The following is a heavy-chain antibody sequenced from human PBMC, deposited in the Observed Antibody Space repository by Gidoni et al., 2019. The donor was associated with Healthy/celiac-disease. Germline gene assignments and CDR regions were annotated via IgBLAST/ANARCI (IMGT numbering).Heavy chain of an antibody. J-gene: IGHJ6*02. CDR1: GFTFSTDS. Sequence: EVQLVESGGGLVQPGGSLRLSCAASGFTFSTDSMNWVRQAPGKGLEWVSYISSSSSTIYHADSVKVRFTISRDNAKNSLYLQMNSLRDEDTAVYYCARDSELFPTYYYYGMDVWGQGTTVTVSS. CDR3: ARDSELFPTYYYYGMDV. CDR2: ISSSSSTI. D-gene: IGHD3-10*01. V-gene: IGHV3-48*02.